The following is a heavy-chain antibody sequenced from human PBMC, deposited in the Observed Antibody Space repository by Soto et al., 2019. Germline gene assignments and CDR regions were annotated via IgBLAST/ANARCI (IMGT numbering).Heavy chain of an antibody. CDR2: ISNYNGDT. D-gene: IGHD2-8*02. CDR3: ARGDSTGAPTGWFDP. V-gene: IGHV1-18*04. J-gene: IGHJ5*02. Sequence: ASVKVSCKASGYTFTRYSINWVRQAHGQGLEWVGWISNYNGDTKYAQKFQGRVTLTTDTSTTTTYMDLRSLTSDDTAVYFCARGDSTGAPTGWFDPWGQVSLVTVSS. CDR1: GYTFTRYS.